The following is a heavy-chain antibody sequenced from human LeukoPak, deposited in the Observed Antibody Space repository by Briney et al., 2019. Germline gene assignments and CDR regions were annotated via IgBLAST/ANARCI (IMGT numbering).Heavy chain of an antibody. J-gene: IGHJ6*02. CDR3: AKDIGCSGGSCYSHYYYGMDV. V-gene: IGHV3-9*01. CDR1: GFTFDDYA. CDR2: ISWNSGSI. Sequence: GGSLRLSCAASGFTFDDYAMHWVRPAPGKGLEWVSGISWNSGSIGYADSVKGRFTISRDNAKNSLYLQMNSLRAEDTALYYCAKDIGCSGGSCYSHYYYGMDVWGQGTTVTVSS. D-gene: IGHD2-15*01.